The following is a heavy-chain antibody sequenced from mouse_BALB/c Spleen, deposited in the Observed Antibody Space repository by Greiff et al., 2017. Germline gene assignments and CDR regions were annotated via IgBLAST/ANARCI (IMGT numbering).Heavy chain of an antibody. Sequence: EVKLLESGPGLVKPSQSLSLTCTVTGYSITSDYAWNWIRQFPGNKLEWMGYISYSGSTSYNPSLKSRISITRDTSKNQFFLQLNSVTTEDTATYYCAKDYDDYYAMDYWGQGTSVTVSS. CDR3: AKDYDDYYAMDY. V-gene: IGHV3-2*02. J-gene: IGHJ4*01. CDR2: ISYSGST. D-gene: IGHD2-4*01. CDR1: GYSITSDYA.